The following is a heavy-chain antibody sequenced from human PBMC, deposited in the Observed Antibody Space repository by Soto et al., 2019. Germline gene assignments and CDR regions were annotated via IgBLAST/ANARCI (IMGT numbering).Heavy chain of an antibody. V-gene: IGHV4-59*01. Sequence: SETLSLTCTVSGGSISSYYWSWIRQPPGKGLEWIGYIYYSGSTNYNPSLKSRVTISVDTSKNQFSLKLSSVTAADTAVYYCARAKYSSSSGYYGMDVWGQGTTVTVS. D-gene: IGHD6-6*01. CDR1: GGSISSYY. CDR2: IYYSGST. J-gene: IGHJ6*02. CDR3: ARAKYSSSSGYYGMDV.